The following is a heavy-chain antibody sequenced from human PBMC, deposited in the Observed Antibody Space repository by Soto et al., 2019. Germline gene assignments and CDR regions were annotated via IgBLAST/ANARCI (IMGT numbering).Heavy chain of an antibody. D-gene: IGHD1-26*01. CDR1: GGSFSGYY. CDR3: ATALGRPFHYYGMDV. J-gene: IGHJ6*02. V-gene: IGHV4-34*01. CDR2: IDHSGST. Sequence: SETLSLTCAVYGGSFSGYYWSWIRQPLGKGLEWIGEIDHSGSTNYNPSLKSRVTISVDTSKNQFSLKLTSVTAADTAVYYCATALGRPFHYYGMDVWGPGTTVTVSS.